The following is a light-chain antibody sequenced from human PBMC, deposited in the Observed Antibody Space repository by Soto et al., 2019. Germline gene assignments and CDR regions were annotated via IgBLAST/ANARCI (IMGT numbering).Light chain of an antibody. J-gene: IGKJ1*01. CDR2: YSS. CDR3: QQYAYWPET. V-gene: IGKV3D-15*01. Sequence: EVMMTQFPDTVSVTPGXTVTLSCGASQGVRTNLAWYRQRPGQAPRLLIHYSSTRASDIPARFSGSGSGTNFTLAISSLQSEDFAVYYCQQYAYWPETFGQGTKVDIK. CDR1: QGVRTN.